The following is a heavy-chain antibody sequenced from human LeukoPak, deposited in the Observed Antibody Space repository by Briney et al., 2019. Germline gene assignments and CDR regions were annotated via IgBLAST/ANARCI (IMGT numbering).Heavy chain of an antibody. V-gene: IGHV4-38-2*02. CDR1: GYSISNGYY. D-gene: IGHD2-2*02. J-gene: IGHJ3*02. CDR3: AIGGIYCSSTSCYRSAFDI. Sequence: PSETLSLTCTVSGYSISNGYYWGWIRQPPGKGLEWIGSIYHSGSIYYNPSLKSRVTMSVDTSKNQFSLKLSSVTAADTAVYYCAIGGIYCSSTSCYRSAFDIWGQGTMVTVSS. CDR2: IYHSGSI.